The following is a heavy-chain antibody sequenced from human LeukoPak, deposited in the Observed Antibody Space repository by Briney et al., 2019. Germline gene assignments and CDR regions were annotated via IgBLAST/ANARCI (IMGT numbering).Heavy chain of an antibody. V-gene: IGHV2-70*11. D-gene: IGHD2-15*01. Sequence: SGPTLVNPTQTLTLTCTFSGFSLSTSGMCVSWIRQPPGKALEWLARIDWDDDKYYSSSLKTRLTISKDTSKNQVVLTMTNMDPVDTATYYCARIYSVAASYYGMDVWGQGTTVTVSS. CDR1: GFSLSTSGMC. J-gene: IGHJ6*02. CDR2: IDWDDDK. CDR3: ARIYSVAASYYGMDV.